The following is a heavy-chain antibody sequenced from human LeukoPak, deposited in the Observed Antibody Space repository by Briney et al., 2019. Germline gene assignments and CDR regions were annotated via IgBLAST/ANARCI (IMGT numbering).Heavy chain of an antibody. D-gene: IGHD6-19*01. J-gene: IGHJ4*02. CDR1: GGSFSGYY. V-gene: IGHV4-34*01. Sequence: SETLSLTCAVYGGSFSGYYWSWIRQPPGKGLEWIGEINHSGSTNYNPSLKSRVTISVDTSKNQFSLKLSSVTAADTAVYYCACGGYSSGWPFDCWGQGTLVTVSS. CDR3: ACGGYSSGWPFDC. CDR2: INHSGST.